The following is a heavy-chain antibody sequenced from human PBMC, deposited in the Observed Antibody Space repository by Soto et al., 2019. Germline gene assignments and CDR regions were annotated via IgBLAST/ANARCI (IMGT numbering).Heavy chain of an antibody. CDR3: AREGSYSAYNFAHGIQLWSFDF. Sequence: SETLSLTCTVSGGSINTFYWSWVRQPAGKGLEWIGRIFSSGSTSFNPSLESRVAMSVDTSKNHFSLNLGSVTAADMAVYYCAREGSYSAYNFAHGIQLWSFDFWGQGALVTVSS. CDR1: GGSINTFY. D-gene: IGHD5-12*01. V-gene: IGHV4-4*07. CDR2: IFSSGST. J-gene: IGHJ4*02.